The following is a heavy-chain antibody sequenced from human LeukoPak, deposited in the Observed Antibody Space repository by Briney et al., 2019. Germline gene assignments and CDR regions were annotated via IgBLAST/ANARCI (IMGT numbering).Heavy chain of an antibody. CDR2: INFSNTYT. CDR3: ARGSTSDY. Sequence: GGSLRLSCAASGFTFSNYYVSWIRQAPGKGLEWVSHINFSNTYTNYADSVKGRFTISRDNAKNLLYLQMNSLRAEDTAVYYCARGSTSDYWGQGTLVTVSS. J-gene: IGHJ4*02. CDR1: GFTFSNYY. V-gene: IGHV3-11*06.